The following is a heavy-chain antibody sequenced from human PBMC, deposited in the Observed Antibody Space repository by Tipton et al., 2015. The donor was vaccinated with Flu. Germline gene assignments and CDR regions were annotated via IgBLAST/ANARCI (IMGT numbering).Heavy chain of an antibody. J-gene: IGHJ6*02. D-gene: IGHD4-11*01. CDR3: ASATTVTTSGMDV. CDR2: IYYSGST. Sequence: TLSLTCTVSGGSISSYYWSWIRQPPGKGLEWIGYIYYSGSTNYNPSLKSRVTISVDTSKNQFSLKLNSVTAADTAVYYCASATTVTTSGMDVWGQGTTVNVSS. V-gene: IGHV4-59*01. CDR1: GGSISSYY.